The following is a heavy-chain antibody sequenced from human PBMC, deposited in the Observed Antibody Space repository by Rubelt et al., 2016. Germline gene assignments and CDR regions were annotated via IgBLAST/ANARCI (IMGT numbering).Heavy chain of an antibody. Sequence: QVQLQESGPGLVKPSQTLSLTCTVSGGSISSGGYYWSWIRQHPGKGLEWIGYIYYSGRTYYNPSPKGGVTRSVDTSKNQFSLKLSSVTAADTAVDYGARGDRDYGDYYRFDPWGQGTLVTVSS. CDR3: ARGDRDYGDYYRFDP. V-gene: IGHV4-31*03. D-gene: IGHD4-17*01. CDR1: GGSISSGGYY. J-gene: IGHJ5*02. CDR2: IYYSGRT.